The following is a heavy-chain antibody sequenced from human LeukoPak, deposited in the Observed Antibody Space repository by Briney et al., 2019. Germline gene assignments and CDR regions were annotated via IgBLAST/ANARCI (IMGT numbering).Heavy chain of an antibody. V-gene: IGHV1-69*01. J-gene: IGHJ5*02. CDR3: ARETRDPIGYCSGGSCWTFDP. Sequence: SVKVSCKASGGTFSSYAISWVRQAPGQGLEWMGGIIPIFGTANYAQKFQGRVTITADESTSTAYMELSSLRSEDTAVYYCARETRDPIGYCSGGSCWTFDPWGQETLVTVSS. CDR1: GGTFSSYA. CDR2: IIPIFGTA. D-gene: IGHD2-15*01.